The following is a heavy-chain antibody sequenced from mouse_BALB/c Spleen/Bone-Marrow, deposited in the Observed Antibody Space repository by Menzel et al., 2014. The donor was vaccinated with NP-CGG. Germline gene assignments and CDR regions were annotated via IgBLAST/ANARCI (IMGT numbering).Heavy chain of an antibody. CDR2: IYPSDSYT. V-gene: IGHV1-69*02. J-gene: IGHJ2*01. Sequence: VQLQQSGAELVRPGASVKLSCKASGYTFTGYWINWVKQRPGQGLEWIGNIYPSDSYTNYIQKFKDKATLTVDKSSSTAYMQLSSPTSEDSAVYYCTRTYDYDEGGFDYWGQGTTLTVSS. D-gene: IGHD2-4*01. CDR3: TRTYDYDEGGFDY. CDR1: GYTFTGYW.